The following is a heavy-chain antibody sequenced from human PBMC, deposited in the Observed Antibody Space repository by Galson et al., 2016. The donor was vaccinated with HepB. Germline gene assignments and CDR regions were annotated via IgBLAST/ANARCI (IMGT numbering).Heavy chain of an antibody. V-gene: IGHV1-3*01. CDR2: INAANGNA. CDR3: AKNLPLVRSSSGMDV. J-gene: IGHJ6*01. Sequence: SVKVSCKASGYTFSTYAIHWVRQAPGQRLEWMGWINAANGNAEYSQKFQARVTITRDTSADTAYMELSSLRAEDTGVYYCAKNLPLVRSSSGMDVWGQGTTVTVSS. D-gene: IGHD2-2*01. CDR1: GYTFSTYA.